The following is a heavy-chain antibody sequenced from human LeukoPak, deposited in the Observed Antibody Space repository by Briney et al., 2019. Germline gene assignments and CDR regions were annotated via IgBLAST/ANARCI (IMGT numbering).Heavy chain of an antibody. V-gene: IGHV1-46*01. CDR3: ARDSGYDLRVLDYYGMDV. J-gene: IGHJ6*02. CDR1: GYTFTSYY. CDR2: INPSGGST. D-gene: IGHD5-12*01. Sequence: ASVKVSCKESGYTFTSYYMHWVRQAPGQGLEWMGIINPSGGSTSYAQKFQGRVTMTRDTSTSTVYMELSSLRSEDTAVYYCARDSGYDLRVLDYYGMDVWGQGTTVTVSS.